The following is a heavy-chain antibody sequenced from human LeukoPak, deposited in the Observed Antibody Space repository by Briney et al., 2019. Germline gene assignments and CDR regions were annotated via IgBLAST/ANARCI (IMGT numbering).Heavy chain of an antibody. V-gene: IGHV4-39*07. CDR3: ARGGYYGSGNDFRFDP. Sequence: SETLSLTCTVSGGSISSSSYYWGWIRQPPGKGLEWIGSIYYSGSTYYNPSLKSRVTISVDTSRNQFSLKLSSVTAADTAVYYCARGGYYGSGNDFRFDPWGQGTLVTVSS. CDR2: IYYSGST. D-gene: IGHD3-10*01. CDR1: GGSISSSSYY. J-gene: IGHJ5*02.